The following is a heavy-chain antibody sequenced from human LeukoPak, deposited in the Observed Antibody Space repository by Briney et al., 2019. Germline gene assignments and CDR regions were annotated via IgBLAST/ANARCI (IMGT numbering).Heavy chain of an antibody. Sequence: PGGSLRLSCAASGFTFSTYTMNWVRQAPGKGLEWVTNIKQDGSEKYYVDSVKGRFTISRDNAKNSLYLQMNSLRAEDTAVYYCARHVGYSGYAVEDYWGQGTLVAVSS. CDR1: GFTFSTYT. D-gene: IGHD5-12*01. J-gene: IGHJ4*02. CDR3: ARHVGYSGYAVEDY. CDR2: IKQDGSEK. V-gene: IGHV3-7*01.